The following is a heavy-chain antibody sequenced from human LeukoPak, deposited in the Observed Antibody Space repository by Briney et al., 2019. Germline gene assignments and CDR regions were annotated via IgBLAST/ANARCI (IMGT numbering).Heavy chain of an antibody. J-gene: IGHJ5*02. CDR3: ARHLGLKGFDP. Sequence: PSETLSLTCTVSGGSISSYHWSWIRQPPGKGLEWIAYIYYTGSTNYGPSLKSRVTISVDTSKNQFSLKLSPVTAADMAVYYCARHLGLKGFDPWGQGTLVTVSS. V-gene: IGHV4-59*08. CDR2: IYYTGST. CDR1: GGSISSYH. D-gene: IGHD3/OR15-3a*01.